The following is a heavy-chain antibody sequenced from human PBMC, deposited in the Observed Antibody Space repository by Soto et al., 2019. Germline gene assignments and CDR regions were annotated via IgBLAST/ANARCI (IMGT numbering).Heavy chain of an antibody. Sequence: SETLSLTCTVSGGSISSYYWSWIRQPPGKGLEWIGYIYYSGSTNYNPSLKSRVTISVDTSKNQFSLKLSSETAADTAVYYCASLKKYYYDSSGYFLYWGQGTLVTVSS. CDR2: IYYSGST. D-gene: IGHD3-22*01. V-gene: IGHV4-59*01. J-gene: IGHJ4*02. CDR3: ASLKKYYYDSSGYFLY. CDR1: GGSISSYY.